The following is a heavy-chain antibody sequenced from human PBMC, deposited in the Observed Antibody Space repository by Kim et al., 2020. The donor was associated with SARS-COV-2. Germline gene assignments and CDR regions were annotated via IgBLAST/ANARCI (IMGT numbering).Heavy chain of an antibody. Sequence: ASVKVSCKASGYTFTGYYMHWVRQAPGQGLEWMGRINPNSGGTNYAQKFQGRVTMTRDTSISTAYMELSRLRSDDTAVYYCATDSDYDFWSGYDYWGQGTLVTVSS. D-gene: IGHD3-3*01. J-gene: IGHJ4*02. CDR2: INPNSGGT. V-gene: IGHV1-2*06. CDR1: GYTFTGYY. CDR3: ATDSDYDFWSGYDY.